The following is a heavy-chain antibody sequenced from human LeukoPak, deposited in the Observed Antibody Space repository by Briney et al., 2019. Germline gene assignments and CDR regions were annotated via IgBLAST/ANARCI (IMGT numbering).Heavy chain of an antibody. Sequence: GGSLRLSCAASGFTFSSYTMNWVRQAPGKGLEWVSSISSSSSYIYYADSVKGRFTISRDNAKNSLYLQMNSLRAEDTAVYYCAKRHVGYDSSGYPALDYWGQGTLVTVSS. V-gene: IGHV3-21*04. CDR2: ISSSSSYI. D-gene: IGHD3-22*01. CDR1: GFTFSSYT. J-gene: IGHJ4*02. CDR3: AKRHVGYDSSGYPALDY.